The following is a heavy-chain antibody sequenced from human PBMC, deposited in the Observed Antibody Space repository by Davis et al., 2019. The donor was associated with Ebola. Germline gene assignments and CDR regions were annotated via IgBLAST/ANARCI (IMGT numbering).Heavy chain of an antibody. CDR2: IKPDGSAK. CDR3: ARGRRLDV. V-gene: IGHV3-7*03. J-gene: IGHJ6*02. Sequence: GVLKISCAASGFTFSIYWMTWVRQAPGKGLEWVANIKPDGSAKYYVDSVKGRFTISRDNAKNSLYLQMNSLRAEDTAIYYCARGRRLDVWGQGTTVTVSS. CDR1: GFTFSIYW.